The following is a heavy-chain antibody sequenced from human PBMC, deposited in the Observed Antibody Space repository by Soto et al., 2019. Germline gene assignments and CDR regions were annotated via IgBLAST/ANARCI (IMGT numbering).Heavy chain of an antibody. CDR1: GYSFTSYW. CDR2: IYPGDSDT. Sequence: GESLKISCKGSGYSFTSYWIGWVRQMPGKGLEWMGIIYPGDSDTRYSPSFQGQVTISADKSISTAYLQWSSLKASDTAMYYCARQRDYYDSSGYYAAAAFDIWDQGTMVTVSS. V-gene: IGHV5-51*01. D-gene: IGHD3-22*01. J-gene: IGHJ3*02. CDR3: ARQRDYYDSSGYYAAAAFDI.